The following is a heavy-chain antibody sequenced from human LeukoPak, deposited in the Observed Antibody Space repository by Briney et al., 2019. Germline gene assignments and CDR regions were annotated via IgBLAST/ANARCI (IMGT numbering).Heavy chain of an antibody. CDR3: ARGGQWLDHNWFDP. CDR1: GGSISSSSYY. D-gene: IGHD6-19*01. J-gene: IGHJ5*02. Sequence: PSETLSLTCSVSGGSISSSSYYWGWIRQPPGKGLEWIGSIYYSGSAYYNPSLKSRVTISVDTSKNQFSLKLSSVTAADTAVYYCARGGQWLDHNWFDPWGQGTLVTVSS. V-gene: IGHV4-39*07. CDR2: IYYSGSA.